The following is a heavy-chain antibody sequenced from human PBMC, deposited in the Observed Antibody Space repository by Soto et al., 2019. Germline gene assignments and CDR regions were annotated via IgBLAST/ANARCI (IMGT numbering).Heavy chain of an antibody. D-gene: IGHD2-2*01. CDR3: ARDEYQLLSSVSWFDS. CDR1: GGSISSGDYY. J-gene: IGHJ5*01. Sequence: SETLSLTCTVSGGSISSGDYYWSWIRQPPGKGLEWIGYIYYSGSTYYNPSLRSRVSISVDKSKSQFSLKLISVTAADTAVYFCARDEYQLLSSVSWFDSWGQGTLVTVSS. CDR2: IYYSGST. V-gene: IGHV4-30-4*01.